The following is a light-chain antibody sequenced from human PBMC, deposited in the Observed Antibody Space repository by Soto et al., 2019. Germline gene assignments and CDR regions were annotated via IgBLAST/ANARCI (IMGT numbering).Light chain of an antibody. CDR1: QTVSGNY. Sequence: NVLTQSPGTLPLSPGERATLSCRASQTVSGNYVAWYQQKPGQTPRLLIYGASSRATGIPDRFSGSGSGTDFTLTISRLEPEEFAVYHCQQYGDSTLTFGGGTKVEIK. V-gene: IGKV3-20*01. CDR3: QQYGDSTLT. J-gene: IGKJ4*01. CDR2: GAS.